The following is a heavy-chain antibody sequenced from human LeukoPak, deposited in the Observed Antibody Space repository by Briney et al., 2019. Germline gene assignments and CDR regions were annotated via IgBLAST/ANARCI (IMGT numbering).Heavy chain of an antibody. V-gene: IGHV3-74*01. D-gene: IGHD2-15*01. Sequence: GGSLRLSCAASGFTFSSHWMHWVRQAPGKGLVWVSGISTDGSRPRYADSVNGRFTISRDNAKNALYLQMNSLRAEDTAVYFCVRDGQGSTPLDYWGQGTLVTVSS. CDR2: ISTDGSRP. J-gene: IGHJ4*02. CDR3: VRDGQGSTPLDY. CDR1: GFTFSSHW.